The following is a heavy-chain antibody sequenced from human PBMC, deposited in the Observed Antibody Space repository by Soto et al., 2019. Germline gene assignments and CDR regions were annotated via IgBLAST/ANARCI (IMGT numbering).Heavy chain of an antibody. CDR1: GYAFTGFY. V-gene: IGHV1-2*02. CDR3: ARVRQPVLDYFDY. J-gene: IGHJ4*02. D-gene: IGHD3-3*01. Sequence: GASVKVSCKTSGYAFTGFYIHWVRQAPGQGLEWMGWISPNTGGTSYAQKFQGRVTMTRDTSISTAYMELTRLRSDDTAVFYCARVRQPVLDYFDYWGQGTLGTVS. CDR2: ISPNTGGT.